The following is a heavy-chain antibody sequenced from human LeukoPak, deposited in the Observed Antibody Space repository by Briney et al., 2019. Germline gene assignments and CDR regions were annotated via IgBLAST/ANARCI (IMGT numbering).Heavy chain of an antibody. CDR3: AKDNRRHYTSGPNPDSLH. Sequence: GRSLRLSCAGSGFIFNNYAMHWVRQPPGKGLEWVSGISWNGGTIDYADSVRGRFTISRDNAKNSLYLQMDSLRVEDTAFYYCAKDNRRHYTSGPNPDSLHWGQGALVTVSS. J-gene: IGHJ4*02. D-gene: IGHD6-19*01. CDR2: ISWNGGTI. V-gene: IGHV3-9*01. CDR1: GFIFNNYA.